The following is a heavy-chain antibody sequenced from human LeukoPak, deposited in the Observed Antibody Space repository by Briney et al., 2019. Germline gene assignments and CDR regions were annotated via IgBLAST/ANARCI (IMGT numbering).Heavy chain of an antibody. CDR1: GGSISSSSYY. CDR2: IYYSGST. V-gene: IGHV4-39*01. D-gene: IGHD5-12*01. J-gene: IGHJ4*02. CDR3: GRYDSGYAT. Sequence: SSETLSLTCTVSGGSISSSSYYWGWIRQPPGKELEWIGSIYYSGSTFYNPSLKGRVTISVDTSKNQFSLKLSSVTAADTAVYYCGRYDSGYATWGQGTLVTVSS.